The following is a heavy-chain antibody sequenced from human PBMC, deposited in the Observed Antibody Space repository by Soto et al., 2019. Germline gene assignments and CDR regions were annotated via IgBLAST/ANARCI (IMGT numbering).Heavy chain of an antibody. CDR3: ARNIAVVESAKRKVHYYGMDV. V-gene: IGHV4-30-4*01. J-gene: IGHJ6*02. CDR1: GGSVSSGDYY. CDR2: IYYSGRT. Sequence: QVQLQESGPGLVKPSQTLSLTCTVSGGSVSSGDYYWSWIRRPPGKGLEYIGYIYYSGRTYYNPSLGSRVTISVDTSRNQFSLKLISVTAADTAIYYCARNIAVVESAKRKVHYYGMDVWGQGTTVAVSS. D-gene: IGHD2-15*01.